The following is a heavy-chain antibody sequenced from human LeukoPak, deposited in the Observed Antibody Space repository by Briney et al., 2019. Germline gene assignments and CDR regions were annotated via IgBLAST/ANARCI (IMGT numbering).Heavy chain of an antibody. Sequence: SETLSLICTVSGGSISSNYWSWIRQPPGKGLEWIGYTYTSGSTNYNPSLKSRVTISVDTSKNQFSLKLSSVTAADTAVYYCARHGFRSGSYYFDYWGQGTLVTVSS. V-gene: IGHV4-4*09. CDR2: TYTSGST. D-gene: IGHD1-26*01. CDR3: ARHGFRSGSYYFDY. CDR1: GGSISSNY. J-gene: IGHJ4*02.